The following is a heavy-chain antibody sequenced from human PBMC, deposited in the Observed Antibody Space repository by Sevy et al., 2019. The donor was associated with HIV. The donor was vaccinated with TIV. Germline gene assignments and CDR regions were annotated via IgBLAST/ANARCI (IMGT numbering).Heavy chain of an antibody. CDR3: ASGGRHYYDSSGYYEFGTFDY. CDR2: IYYSGST. D-gene: IGHD3-22*01. J-gene: IGHJ4*02. CDR1: GGSISSYY. Sequence: SQTLSRICTVSGGSISSYYWSWIRQPPGKGLEWIGYIYYSGSTNYNPSLKSRVTISVDTSKNQFSLKLSSVTAADTAVYYCASGGRHYYDSSGYYEFGTFDYWGQGTLVTVSS. V-gene: IGHV4-59*01.